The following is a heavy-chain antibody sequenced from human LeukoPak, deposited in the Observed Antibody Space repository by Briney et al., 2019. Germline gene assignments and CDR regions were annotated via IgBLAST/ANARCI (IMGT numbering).Heavy chain of an antibody. Sequence: PGESLRLSCATSGLTFSSSTFGSYTMNWVRQAPGKGLEWVSSISSTGTYIYYTDSVKGRFTISRDIANSLLYLQMNSLRADDTAVYYCARDLDYSTGFGYWGQGTLVTVSS. D-gene: IGHD4-11*01. J-gene: IGHJ4*02. CDR1: GLTFSSSTFGSYT. V-gene: IGHV3-21*01. CDR3: ARDLDYSTGFGY. CDR2: ISSTGTYI.